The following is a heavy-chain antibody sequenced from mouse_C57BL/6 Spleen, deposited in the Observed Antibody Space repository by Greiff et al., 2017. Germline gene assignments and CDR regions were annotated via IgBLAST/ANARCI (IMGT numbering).Heavy chain of an antibody. CDR3: AREDFTTVVAQPFDY. D-gene: IGHD1-1*01. CDR1: GYTFTSYD. J-gene: IGHJ2*01. CDR2: IYPRDGST. Sequence: VQRVESGPELVKPGASVKLSCKASGYTFTSYDINWVKQRPGQGLEWIGWIYPRDGSTKYNEKFKGKATLTVDTSSSTAYMELHSLTSEDSAVYFCAREDFTTVVAQPFDYWGQGTTLTVSS. V-gene: IGHV1-85*01.